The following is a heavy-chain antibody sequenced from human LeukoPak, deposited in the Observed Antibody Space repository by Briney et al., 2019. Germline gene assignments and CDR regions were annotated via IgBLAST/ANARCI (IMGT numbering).Heavy chain of an antibody. CDR2: IHYSGST. D-gene: IGHD4-11*01. CDR1: GGSFSGYY. CDR3: ATTTGTTRLFQH. Sequence: SETLSLTCAVYGGSFSGYYWSWIRQPPGKRLEWIGHIHYSGSTNYNPSLKSRVTISLDTSKNQFSLKLSSVTAADTAIYYCATTTGTTRLFQHWGQGTLVTVSS. V-gene: IGHV4-59*01. J-gene: IGHJ1*01.